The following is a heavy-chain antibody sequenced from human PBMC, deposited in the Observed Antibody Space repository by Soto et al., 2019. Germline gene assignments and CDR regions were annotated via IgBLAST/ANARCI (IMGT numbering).Heavy chain of an antibody. CDR1: GDTVSINSVA. V-gene: IGHV6-1*01. J-gene: IGHJ6*02. Sequence: SQTLSLTCVGSGDTVSINSVAWNWVRQSPSRGLEWFGRTYYRSRWYSDYAVSVRSRIDINADTSKNQVSLQLNSVTPEDTAVYYCARSEEDSDYYYYVMDVWGQGTTVTVSS. D-gene: IGHD2-15*01. CDR3: ARSEEDSDYYYYVMDV. CDR2: TYYRSRWYS.